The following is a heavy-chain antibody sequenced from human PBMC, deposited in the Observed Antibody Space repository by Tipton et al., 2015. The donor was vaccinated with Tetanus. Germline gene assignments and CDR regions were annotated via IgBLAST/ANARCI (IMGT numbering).Heavy chain of an antibody. CDR1: GDFASLSY. V-gene: IGHV4-4*07. CDR2: ISTSGNT. Sequence: TLSLTCTVSGDFASLSYWSWIRRPVGKSLEWLGRISTSGNTHYNPSLKGRVTMSLDTPKKQFSLTLTSVTAADTAVYYCARGLFCANGICPALLFDPWGQGTQVTVSS. D-gene: IGHD2-8*01. J-gene: IGHJ5*02. CDR3: ARGLFCANGICPALLFDP.